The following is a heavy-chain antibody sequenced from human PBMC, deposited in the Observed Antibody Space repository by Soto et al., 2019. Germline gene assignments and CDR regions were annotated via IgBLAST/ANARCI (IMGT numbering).Heavy chain of an antibody. J-gene: IGHJ6*03. CDR3: TRDHCSSSSCWGHYYYYMDV. D-gene: IGHD2-2*01. V-gene: IGHV3-49*03. CDR2: IRSKAYGGTT. CDR1: GFTFGDYA. Sequence: GGSLRLSCTASGFTFGDYAMSWFRQAPGKGLEWVGFIRSKAYGGTTEYAASVKGRFTISRDDSKSIAYLQMNSLKTEDTAVYYCTRDHCSSSSCWGHYYYYMDVWGKGTTVTVSS.